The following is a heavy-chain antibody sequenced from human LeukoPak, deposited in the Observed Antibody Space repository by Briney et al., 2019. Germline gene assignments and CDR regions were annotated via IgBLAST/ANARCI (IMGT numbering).Heavy chain of an antibody. CDR1: GGSISSGGYS. J-gene: IGHJ4*02. CDR2: IYHSGST. D-gene: IGHD3-10*01. CDR3: ARGRHYYGSGSYYADQIFDY. V-gene: IGHV4-30-2*01. Sequence: PSETLSLTCAVSGGSISSGGYSWSWIRQPPGKGLEWIGYIYHSGSTYYNPSLKSRVTISVDRSKNQFPLKLSSVTAADTAVYYCARGRHYYGSGSYYADQIFDYWGQGTLVTVSS.